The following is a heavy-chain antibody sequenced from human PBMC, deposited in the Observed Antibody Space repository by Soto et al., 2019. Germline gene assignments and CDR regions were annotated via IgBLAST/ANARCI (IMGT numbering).Heavy chain of an antibody. CDR3: ARDLCRSSSCYERWFDP. V-gene: IGHV3-11*01. CDR1: GFTFSDYY. J-gene: IGHJ5*02. Sequence: QVQLVESGGGWVEPGGSLRLSCAASGFTFSDYYMNWIRQAPGKGLEWISFISASGSTIYYADSVKGRFTISRDNAKNSLYLQVNSLRVEETAVYYCARDLCRSSSCYERWFDPWGQGTLVTVSS. D-gene: IGHD3-22*01. CDR2: ISASGSTI.